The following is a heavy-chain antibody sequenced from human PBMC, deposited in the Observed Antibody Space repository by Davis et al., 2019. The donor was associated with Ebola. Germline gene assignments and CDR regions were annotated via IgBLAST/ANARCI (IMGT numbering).Heavy chain of an antibody. V-gene: IGHV4-4*02. CDR2: IYYSGST. J-gene: IGHJ4*02. D-gene: IGHD6-13*01. CDR3: ARQPLSSSWYYFDY. CDR1: GGSISSSNW. Sequence: PSETLSLTCAVSGGSISSSNWWRWVRQPPGKGLEWIGYIYYSGSTNYNPSLKSRVTISVDTSKNQFSLKLSSVTAADTAVYYCARQPLSSSWYYFDYWGQGTLVTVSS.